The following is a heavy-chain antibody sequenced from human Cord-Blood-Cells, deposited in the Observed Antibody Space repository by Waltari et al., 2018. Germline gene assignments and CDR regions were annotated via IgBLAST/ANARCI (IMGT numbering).Heavy chain of an antibody. CDR1: GFTFSSYW. CDR3: ARVGTMVRGAPDY. Sequence: EVQLVESGGGLVQPGGSLRLSCAASGFTFSSYWMSWVRPAPGKGLEWVANIKQDGSEKYYVDSVKGRFTISRDNAKNSLYLQMNSLRAEDTAVYYCARVGTMVRGAPDYWGQGTLVTVSS. D-gene: IGHD3-10*01. CDR2: IKQDGSEK. V-gene: IGHV3-7*01. J-gene: IGHJ4*02.